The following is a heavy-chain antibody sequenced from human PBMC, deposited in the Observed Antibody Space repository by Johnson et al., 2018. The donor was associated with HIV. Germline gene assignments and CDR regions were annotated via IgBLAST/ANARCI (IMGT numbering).Heavy chain of an antibody. CDR2: STI. CDR3: AKATQWELLSPDAFDI. Sequence: STIYYADSVKGRFTISRDNAKNSLYLQMNSLRAEDTALYYCAKATQWELLSPDAFDIWGQGTMVTVSS. D-gene: IGHD1-26*01. J-gene: IGHJ3*02. V-gene: IGHV3-9*01.